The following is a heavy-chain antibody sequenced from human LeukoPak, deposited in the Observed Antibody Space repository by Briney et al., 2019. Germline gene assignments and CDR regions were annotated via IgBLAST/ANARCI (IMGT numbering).Heavy chain of an antibody. V-gene: IGHV3-30*03. Sequence: GGSLRLSCAASGFTFSSCGMHWVRQAPGKGLEWVAVISYDGSNKYYADSVKGRFTISRDNSKNTLYLQMNSLRAEDTAVYYCARVVFMRSGSYYAVDYYYMDVWGKGTTVTVSS. CDR1: GFTFSSCG. CDR2: ISYDGSNK. CDR3: ARVVFMRSGSYYAVDYYYMDV. D-gene: IGHD3-10*01. J-gene: IGHJ6*03.